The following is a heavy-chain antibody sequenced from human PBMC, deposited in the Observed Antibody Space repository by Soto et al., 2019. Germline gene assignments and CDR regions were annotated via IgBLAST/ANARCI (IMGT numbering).Heavy chain of an antibody. CDR1: GFTFSSYS. CDR2: ISSSRSTI. V-gene: IGHV3-48*01. J-gene: IGHJ6*03. D-gene: IGHD2-8*01. CDR3: ARTCTNGVCYIYYYMDV. Sequence: EVQLVESGGGLVQPGGSLRLSCAASGFTFSSYSMNWVRQAPGKGLEWVSYISSSRSTIYYADSVKGRFTISRDNAKNSLYLQMNSLRAEDTAVYYCARTCTNGVCYIYYYMDVWGKGTTVTVSS.